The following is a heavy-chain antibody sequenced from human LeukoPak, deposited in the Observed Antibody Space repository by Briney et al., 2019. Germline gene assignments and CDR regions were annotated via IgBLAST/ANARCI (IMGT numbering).Heavy chain of an antibody. J-gene: IGHJ4*02. V-gene: IGHV3-33*01. CDR1: GFTFSSYG. Sequence: RSLRLSCAASGFTFSSYGMHWVRQAPGKGLEWVAVIWYDGSNKYYADSVKGRFTISRDNSKNTLYLQMNSRRAEDTAVYYCARAPGYCSVGSCYPLTDWGQGTLVTVSS. CDR2: IWYDGSNK. D-gene: IGHD2-15*01. CDR3: ARAPGYCSVGSCYPLTD.